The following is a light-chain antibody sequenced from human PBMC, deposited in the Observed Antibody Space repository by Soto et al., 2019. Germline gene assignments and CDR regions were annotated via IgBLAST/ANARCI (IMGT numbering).Light chain of an antibody. V-gene: IGKV1-5*03. Sequence: DIQMSQAPSSGAASVGDKVTITFRASQGIRSWLAWYQQKPGKAPKLLIYKASTLKSGVPSRFSGSGSGTEFTLTISSLQPDDFATYYCQHYNSYSEAFGQGIKVDIK. J-gene: IGKJ1*01. CDR3: QHYNSYSEA. CDR1: QGIRSW. CDR2: KAS.